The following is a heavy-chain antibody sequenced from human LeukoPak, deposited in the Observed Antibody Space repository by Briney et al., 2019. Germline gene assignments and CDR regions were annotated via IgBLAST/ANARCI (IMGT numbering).Heavy chain of an antibody. CDR3: TTGTRIAVAGTDVMSH. Sequence: PGGSLRLSCAASGFTFSSFAMTWVRQAPGKGLEWVGRIKSKTDGGTTDYAAPVKGRFTISRDDSKNTLYLQMNSLKTEDTAVYYCTTGTRIAVAGTDVMSHWGQGTLVTVSS. CDR2: IKSKTDGGTT. CDR1: GFTFSSFA. V-gene: IGHV3-15*01. D-gene: IGHD6-19*01. J-gene: IGHJ4*02.